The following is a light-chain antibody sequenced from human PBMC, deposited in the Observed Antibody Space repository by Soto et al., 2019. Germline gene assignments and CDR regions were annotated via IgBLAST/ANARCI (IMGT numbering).Light chain of an antibody. CDR3: QQYGSMT. J-gene: IGKJ5*01. CDR1: QSVSSSY. CDR2: GAS. Sequence: PGERATLSCRPSQSVSSSYLAWYHQKPGRAPRLLIYGASSRATGIPDRFSGSGSGTDFTLTFSRLEPEDFAVSYRQQYGSMTFGQGTRLAMK. V-gene: IGKV3-20*01.